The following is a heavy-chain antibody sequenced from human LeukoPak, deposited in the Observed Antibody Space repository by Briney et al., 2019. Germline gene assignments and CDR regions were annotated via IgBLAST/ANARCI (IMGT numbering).Heavy chain of an antibody. CDR3: AVENVIGGLDY. Sequence: ASVTVSCKASGYSFTDYYMHWVRQAPGQGLEWMAWINPNTGVTHYAQKFQGRVTVTRDTSISTAYMNLSRLRSDDTALYYCAVENVIGGLDYWGAGTRVTVPS. J-gene: IGHJ4*02. CDR2: INPNTGVT. CDR1: GYSFTDYY. V-gene: IGHV1-2*02. D-gene: IGHD2/OR15-2a*01.